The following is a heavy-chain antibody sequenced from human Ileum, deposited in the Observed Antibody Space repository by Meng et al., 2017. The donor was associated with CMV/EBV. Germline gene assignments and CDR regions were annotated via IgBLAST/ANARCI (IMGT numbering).Heavy chain of an antibody. CDR3: ARAISGHYYVP. V-gene: IGHV4-30-4*08. CDR1: GGSISRGDYY. D-gene: IGHD3-22*01. CDR2: IHYRGTT. J-gene: IGHJ1*01. Sequence: QVQPQASLPGLATPFTTLFLTCTVSGGSISRGDYYWSWIREPPGKGLEWIGYIHYRGTTYYNPSLKSRLTISVDTSNNQFSLILSSVTAADTALYYCARAISGHYYVPWGQGTLVTVSS.